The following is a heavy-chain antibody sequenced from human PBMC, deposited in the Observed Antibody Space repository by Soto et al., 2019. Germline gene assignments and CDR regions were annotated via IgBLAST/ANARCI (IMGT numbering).Heavy chain of an antibody. CDR2: ISAYNGNT. Sequence: AAVKVSCKASGGTFSSYPISWVRQAPGQGLEWMGRISAYNGNTNYAQKLQGRVTMTTDTSTSTAYMELRSLRSDDTAVYYCARDRTSTLDIWGQGTMVTVSS. CDR3: ARDRTSTLDI. CDR1: GGTFSSYP. J-gene: IGHJ3*02. D-gene: IGHD2-2*01. V-gene: IGHV1-18*01.